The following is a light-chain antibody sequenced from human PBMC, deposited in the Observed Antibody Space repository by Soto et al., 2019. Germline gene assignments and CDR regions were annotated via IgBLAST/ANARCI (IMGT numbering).Light chain of an antibody. CDR2: AAS. J-gene: IGKJ4*01. CDR3: QKDSSAPPT. CDR1: RGISNY. Sequence: DIQMTQSPSSLSASVGDRVTITCRASRGISNYLAWYQQKPGKVPKLLIYAASTVQSGVPSRFSGSGSGTDFTLTISSLQPEDVATYYCQKDSSAPPTFGGGPKVEIK. V-gene: IGKV1-27*01.